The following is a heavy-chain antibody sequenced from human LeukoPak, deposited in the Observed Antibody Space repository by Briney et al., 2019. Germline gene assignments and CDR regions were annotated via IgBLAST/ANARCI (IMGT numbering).Heavy chain of an antibody. J-gene: IGHJ4*02. D-gene: IGHD6-6*01. CDR2: IYSGGST. CDR1: GFTVSSNY. CDR3: ARGPNSNWSGLDF. Sequence: GGSLRLSCAASGFTVSSNYMSWVRQAPGKGLEWVSVIYSGGSTYYADSVKGRFTISRDNSKNTLYLQMNSLRAEDTAVYYCARGPNSNWSGLDFWGQGTLLTVSS. V-gene: IGHV3-53*01.